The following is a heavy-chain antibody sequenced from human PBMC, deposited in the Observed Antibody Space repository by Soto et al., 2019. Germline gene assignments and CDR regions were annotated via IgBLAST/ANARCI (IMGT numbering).Heavy chain of an antibody. D-gene: IGHD6-13*01. V-gene: IGHV1-18*01. Sequence: ASVKVSCKASGYTFTSYGISWVRQAPGQGPEWMGWISAYNGNTNYAQKLQGRVTMTTDTSTSTAYMELRSLRSDDTAVYYCARVYSSSWYFYYYYCMVVWGQGTTVTVSS. CDR3: ARVYSSSWYFYYYYCMVV. CDR1: GYTFTSYG. CDR2: ISAYNGNT. J-gene: IGHJ6*02.